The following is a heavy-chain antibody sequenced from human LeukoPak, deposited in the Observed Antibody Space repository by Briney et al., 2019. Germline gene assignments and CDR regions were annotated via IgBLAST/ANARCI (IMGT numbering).Heavy chain of an antibody. J-gene: IGHJ4*02. CDR1: GGSFSGYY. V-gene: IGHV4-34*01. D-gene: IGHD3-22*01. CDR3: ARHPVHYYDSSGYYF. CDR2: INHSGST. Sequence: SETLSLTCAVYGGSFSGYYWSWVRQPPGKGLEWIGEINHSGSTYYNPSLKSRVTISVDTSKNQFSLKLSSVTAADTAVYYCARHPVHYYDSSGYYFWGQGTLVTVSS.